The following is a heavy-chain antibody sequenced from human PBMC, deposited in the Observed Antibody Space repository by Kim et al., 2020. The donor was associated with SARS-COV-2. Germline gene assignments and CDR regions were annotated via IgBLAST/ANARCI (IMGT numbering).Heavy chain of an antibody. Sequence: GGSLRLSYAASGFTFSSYAMSWVRQAPGKGLEWVSAISGSGGSTYYADSVKGRFTISRDNSKNTPYLQMNSLRAEDTAVYYCAKDGSSPLPHYFDYWGQGTLVTVSS. CDR1: GFTFSSYA. CDR2: ISGSGGST. V-gene: IGHV3-23*01. CDR3: AKDGSSPLPHYFDY. D-gene: IGHD6-13*01. J-gene: IGHJ4*02.